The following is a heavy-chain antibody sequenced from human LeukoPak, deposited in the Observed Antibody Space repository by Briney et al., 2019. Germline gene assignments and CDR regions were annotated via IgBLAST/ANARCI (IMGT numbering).Heavy chain of an antibody. Sequence: PSETLSLTCAVYGGSFSGYYWSWIRQPPGKGLEWIGEINHSGSTNYNPSLKSRVTISVDTSKNQFSLKLSSVTAADTAVYYCARAPRARRFDYWGQGTLVTVSS. CDR2: INHSGST. CDR3: ARAPRARRFDY. V-gene: IGHV4-34*01. J-gene: IGHJ4*02. CDR1: GGSFSGYY.